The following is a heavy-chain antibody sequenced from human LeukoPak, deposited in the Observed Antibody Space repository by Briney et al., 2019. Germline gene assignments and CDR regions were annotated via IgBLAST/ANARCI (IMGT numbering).Heavy chain of an antibody. CDR1: GGSISSSSYY. J-gene: IGHJ4*02. CDR3: ARGEMVVAAAYFDY. Sequence: PSETLSLTCTVSGGSISSSSYYWGWIRQPPGKGLEWIGSIYYSGSTYYNPSLKSRVTISVDTSKNQFSLKLSSVTAADTAVYYCARGEMVVAAAYFDYWGQGTLVTVSS. CDR2: IYYSGST. V-gene: IGHV4-39*01. D-gene: IGHD2-15*01.